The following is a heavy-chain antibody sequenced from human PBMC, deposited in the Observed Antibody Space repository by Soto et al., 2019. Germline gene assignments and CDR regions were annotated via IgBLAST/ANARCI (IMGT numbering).Heavy chain of an antibody. J-gene: IGHJ3*02. CDR3: ACVERGTTTTVVDAFDI. V-gene: IGHV4-34*01. CDR1: GAFVSSGNYY. Sequence: QVQLQQWGAGLLKPSETLSLTCAVYGAFVSSGNYYWSWIRQPPGKGLEWIGEMSHSGGTHFNPSLKSRVTISVDTSKNQFSLKMTSVTAADTALYYCACVERGTTTTVVDAFDIWGPGTMVTVSS. CDR2: MSHSGGT. D-gene: IGHD4-4*01.